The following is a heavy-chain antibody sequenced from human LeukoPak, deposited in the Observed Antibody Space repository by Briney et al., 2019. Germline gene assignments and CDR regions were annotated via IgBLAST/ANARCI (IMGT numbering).Heavy chain of an antibody. CDR3: ARGYCSGGSCYSSWFDP. D-gene: IGHD2-15*01. J-gene: IGHJ5*02. CDR1: GYSINNYW. V-gene: IGHV5-51*01. Sequence: GESLKISCKGSGYSINNYWIAWVRQMPGKGLEWMGIIYPADSDIRYSPSFQGQVTISADKSISTAYLQWSSLKASDTAMYYCARGYCSGGSCYSSWFDPWGQGTLVTVSS. CDR2: IYPADSDI.